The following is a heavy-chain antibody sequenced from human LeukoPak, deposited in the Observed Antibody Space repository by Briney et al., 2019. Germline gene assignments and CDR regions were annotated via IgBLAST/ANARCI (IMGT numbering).Heavy chain of an antibody. J-gene: IGHJ4*02. CDR1: GYTFTGYH. D-gene: IGHD5-12*01. Sequence: GASVKVSCKASGYTFTGYHMHWVRQAPGQGLEWMGWINPNSGDTNYAQKFLGRVTMTRDTSITTAYMELSRLRFDDTAVYYCARGPYSGYGYGFDLWGQGTLVTVSS. V-gene: IGHV1-2*02. CDR3: ARGPYSGYGYGFDL. CDR2: INPNSGDT.